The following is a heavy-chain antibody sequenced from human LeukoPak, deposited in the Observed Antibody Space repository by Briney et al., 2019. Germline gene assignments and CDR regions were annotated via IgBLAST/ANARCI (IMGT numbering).Heavy chain of an antibody. J-gene: IGHJ4*02. CDR1: GYTLTGYY. V-gene: IGHV1-2*02. Sequence: ASVKVSCKASGYTLTGYYIHWLRQAPGQGLEWMGWINPKNGDTNSAQKFQGRVTMTRDTSINTAYMELSRLTSDDTAMYYCARGGALDYWGQGTLVTVSS. D-gene: IGHD1-26*01. CDR2: INPKNGDT. CDR3: ARGGALDY.